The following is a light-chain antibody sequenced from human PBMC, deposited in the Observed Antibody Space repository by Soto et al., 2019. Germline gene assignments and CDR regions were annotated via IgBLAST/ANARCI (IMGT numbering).Light chain of an antibody. Sequence: DIVLTQSPCTVSLTTGERATLYCRASQSVSSSYLAWYQQYPGQPPRLLIYGASSRATGIPDRFSGSGSGTDFTLTISRLEPEDFAVFYCQQYDSLPITFGQGTRLE. V-gene: IGKV3-20*01. J-gene: IGKJ5*01. CDR1: QSVSSSY. CDR3: QQYDSLPIT. CDR2: GAS.